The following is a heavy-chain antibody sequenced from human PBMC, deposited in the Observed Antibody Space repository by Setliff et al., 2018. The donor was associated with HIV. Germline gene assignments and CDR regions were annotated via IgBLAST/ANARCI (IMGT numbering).Heavy chain of an antibody. D-gene: IGHD1-26*01. CDR3: ARGSGSYWGY. J-gene: IGHJ4*02. V-gene: IGHV3-20*04. CDR2: INWNGAAT. Sequence: GGSLRLSCTASGFTFDDYGMAWVRQAPGKGLEWVSGINWNGAATGYADSVKGRFTISRDNTKNSLYLQMNRLRAEDTALYYCARGSGSYWGYWGQGTLVTVSS. CDR1: GFTFDDYG.